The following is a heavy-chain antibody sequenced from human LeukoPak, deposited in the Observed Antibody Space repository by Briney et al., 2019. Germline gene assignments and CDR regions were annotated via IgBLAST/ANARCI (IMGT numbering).Heavy chain of an antibody. CDR1: GFSVSSNY. D-gene: IGHD3-9*01. J-gene: IGHJ4*02. V-gene: IGHV3-53*05. CDR3: AKASLRYFDWFSDY. Sequence: GGSLRLSCAASGFSVSSNYMSWVRQAPGKGLEWVSVIDSGGSTYYADSVKGRFTISRDNSRNTLHLQMNSLRAEDTAVYSCAKASLRYFDWFSDYWGQGTLVTVSS. CDR2: IDSGGST.